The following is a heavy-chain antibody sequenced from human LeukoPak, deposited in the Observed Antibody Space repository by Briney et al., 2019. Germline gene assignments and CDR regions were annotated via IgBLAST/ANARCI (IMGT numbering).Heavy chain of an antibody. J-gene: IGHJ1*01. D-gene: IGHD3-22*01. Sequence: GGSLRLSCAASGFTFSSYAMHWVRQAPGKGLEWVAVISYDGSNKYYADSVKGRFTISRDNSKNTLYLQMNSLRAEDTAVYYCARDARSGYYIGEYFQHWGQGTLVTVSS. CDR2: ISYDGSNK. CDR3: ARDARSGYYIGEYFQH. CDR1: GFTFSSYA. V-gene: IGHV3-30-3*01.